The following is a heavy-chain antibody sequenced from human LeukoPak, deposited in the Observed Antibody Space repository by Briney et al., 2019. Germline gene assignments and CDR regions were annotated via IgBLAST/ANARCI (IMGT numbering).Heavy chain of an antibody. J-gene: IGHJ4*02. CDR2: ISNSGGRT. V-gene: IGHV3-23*01. CDR1: GFTFSNYA. D-gene: IGHD6-19*01. Sequence: PGGSLRLSCAASGFTFSNYAMNWVRQAPGKGLEWVSGISNSGGRTYYADSVKGRFTISRDNSKNTLYLQMNSLRGEDTAVYYCAKGHLSSDWYLDYWGQGTLVTVSS. CDR3: AKGHLSSDWYLDY.